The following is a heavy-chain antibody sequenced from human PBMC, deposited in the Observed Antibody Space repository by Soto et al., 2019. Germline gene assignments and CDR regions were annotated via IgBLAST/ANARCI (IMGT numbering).Heavy chain of an antibody. CDR1: GFTFSSYA. CDR2: INSRCGST. V-gene: IGHV3-23*01. CDR3: AKDLYGDYDFEC. J-gene: IGHJ4*02. D-gene: IGHD4-17*01. Sequence: EVQLLESGGGLVQPGGSLRLSCAASGFTFSSYAMSWVRQAPGKGLEWVSTINSRCGSTYYADSVKGRFTISRDNSKNTLYLQMNSLRAEDTAVYYCAKDLYGDYDFECWGQGTLVTVSS.